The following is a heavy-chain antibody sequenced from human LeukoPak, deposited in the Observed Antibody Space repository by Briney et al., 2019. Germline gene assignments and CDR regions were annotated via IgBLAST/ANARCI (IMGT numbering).Heavy chain of an antibody. Sequence: SETLSLTCTVSGGSISSGGYYWSWIRQHPGKGLEWIGYIHYSGSTYYNPSLKSRVTISVDTSKNQFSLKLSSVTAADTAVHYCASMCTNGVCYTDYWGQGTLVTVSS. D-gene: IGHD2-8*01. J-gene: IGHJ4*02. V-gene: IGHV4-31*03. CDR1: GGSISSGGYY. CDR3: ASMCTNGVCYTDY. CDR2: IHYSGST.